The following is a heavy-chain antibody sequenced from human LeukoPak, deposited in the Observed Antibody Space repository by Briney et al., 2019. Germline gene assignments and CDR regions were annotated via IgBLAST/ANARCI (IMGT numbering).Heavy chain of an antibody. Sequence: SQTLALTCTVSGGSISSGGYYWSWIRQPAGKGLEWIGRIYTSGSTNYNPSLKSRVTMSVDTSKNQFSLKLSSVTAADTAVYYCARSSGIPWFDPWGQGTLVTVSS. CDR2: IYTSGST. CDR3: ARSSGIPWFDP. CDR1: GGSISSGGYY. J-gene: IGHJ5*02. V-gene: IGHV4-61*02. D-gene: IGHD3-10*01.